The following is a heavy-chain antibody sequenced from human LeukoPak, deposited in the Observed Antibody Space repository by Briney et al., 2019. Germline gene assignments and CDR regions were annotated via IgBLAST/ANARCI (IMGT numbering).Heavy chain of an antibody. Sequence: PGGSLRLSCAASGFTVSSNYMSWVRQAPGKGLEWVANVKQDGNEKYYVDSVKGRFTISRDNAKNSLYLQMNSLRAEDTAVYYCAREKWLASKTFDYWGQGTLVTVSS. D-gene: IGHD6-19*01. CDR1: GFTVSSNY. CDR2: VKQDGNEK. J-gene: IGHJ4*02. CDR3: AREKWLASKTFDY. V-gene: IGHV3-7*01.